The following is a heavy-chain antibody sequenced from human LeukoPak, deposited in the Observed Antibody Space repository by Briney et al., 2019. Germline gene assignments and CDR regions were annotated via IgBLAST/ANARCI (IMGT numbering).Heavy chain of an antibody. CDR3: ARTHTYYYGSGSYSNWFDP. Sequence: PGGSLRLSCAASGFTFSSYSMNWVRQAPGKGLEWVSSISSSSSYIYYADSVKGRFTISRDNAKNSLYLQMNSLRAEDTAVYYCARTHTYYYGSGSYSNWFDPWGQGTLVTVSS. V-gene: IGHV3-21*01. CDR1: GFTFSSYS. CDR2: ISSSSSYI. J-gene: IGHJ5*02. D-gene: IGHD3-10*01.